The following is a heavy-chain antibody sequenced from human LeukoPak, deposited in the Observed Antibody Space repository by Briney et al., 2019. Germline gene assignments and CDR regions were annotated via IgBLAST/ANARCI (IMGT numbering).Heavy chain of an antibody. D-gene: IGHD5-12*01. Sequence: GGSLRLSCAASGFTFSDYYMSWIRQAPGKGLEWVSYISSSGSTIYYADSVKGRFTISRDNAKNSLYLQMNSLRAEDTAVYYCAIFPVATIPHDYWGQGTLVTVSS. CDR1: GFTFSDYY. CDR3: AIFPVATIPHDY. CDR2: ISSSGSTI. J-gene: IGHJ4*02. V-gene: IGHV3-11*01.